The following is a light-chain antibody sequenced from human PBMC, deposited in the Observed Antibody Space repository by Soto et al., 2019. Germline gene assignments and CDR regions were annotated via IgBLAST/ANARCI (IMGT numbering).Light chain of an antibody. J-gene: IGLJ2*01. V-gene: IGLV2-8*01. CDR3: SSYSGSDNFVV. CDR1: SSDVGGYNF. CDR2: EVI. Sequence: QSVLTQPPSASGSPGQSVTISCAGTSSDVGGYNFVSWYQQHPGKVPKLMIYEVIERPSGVPDRFSGSKSGNTASLTVSGLHAEDEADYYCSSYSGSDNFVVFGGGTKLTVL.